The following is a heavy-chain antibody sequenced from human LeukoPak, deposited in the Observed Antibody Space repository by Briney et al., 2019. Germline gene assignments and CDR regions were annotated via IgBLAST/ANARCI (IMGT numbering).Heavy chain of an antibody. CDR3: AREQRTFDY. CDR1: GFTFSNYW. D-gene: IGHD5-24*01. CDR2: IKPDGGEQ. Sequence: PGGVLRLSCVASGFTFSNYWMNWVRQAPGKGLEWVANIKPDGGEQYYVDSVKGRFTISRDNADNPLYLQLSSLRAEDTAVYYCAREQRTFDYWGQGILVTVSS. V-gene: IGHV3-7*03. J-gene: IGHJ4*02.